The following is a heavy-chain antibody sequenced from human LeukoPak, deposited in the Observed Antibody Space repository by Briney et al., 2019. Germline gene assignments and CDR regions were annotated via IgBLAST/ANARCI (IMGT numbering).Heavy chain of an antibody. CDR2: ISYDGSNK. Sequence: GRSLRLSCAASGFTFSSYAMHWVRQAPGKGLEWVAVISYDGSNKYYADSVKGRFTMSRDNAKNSVYLQMNSLRAEDTAIYYCLRDPTYSGSPAYWGQGTLVTVSS. CDR3: LRDPTYSGSPAY. CDR1: GFTFSSYA. J-gene: IGHJ4*02. D-gene: IGHD1-26*01. V-gene: IGHV3-30-3*01.